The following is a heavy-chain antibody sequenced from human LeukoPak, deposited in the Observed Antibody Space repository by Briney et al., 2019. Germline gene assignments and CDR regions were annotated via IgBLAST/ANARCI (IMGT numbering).Heavy chain of an antibody. Sequence: PSETLSLTRTVSGASITSYYWTWIRQPPGKGLEWIGYIYSSAHTDVNPSLKSRVTISVDASKSQVSLKQFSVTASDTALYYCARSPFVAGVGPTSWYFDLWGRGTLVTVSS. V-gene: IGHV4-4*09. J-gene: IGHJ2*01. CDR3: ARSPFVAGVGPTSWYFDL. CDR1: GASITSYY. D-gene: IGHD1-26*01. CDR2: IYSSAHT.